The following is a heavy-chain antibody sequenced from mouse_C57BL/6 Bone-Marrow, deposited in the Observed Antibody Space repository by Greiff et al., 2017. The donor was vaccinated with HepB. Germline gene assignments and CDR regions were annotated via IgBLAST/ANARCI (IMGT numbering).Heavy chain of an antibody. CDR2: SRNKANDYTT. V-gene: IGHV7-1*01. CDR3: ARGTLGDWYFDV. CDR1: GFTFSDFY. J-gene: IGHJ1*03. D-gene: IGHD4-1*01. Sequence: EVNVVESGGGLVQSGRSLRLSCATSGFTFSDFYMEWVRQAPGKGLEWIAASRNKANDYTTEYSASVKGRFIVSRDTSQSILYLQMNALRAEDTAIYYCARGTLGDWYFDVWGTGTTVTVSS.